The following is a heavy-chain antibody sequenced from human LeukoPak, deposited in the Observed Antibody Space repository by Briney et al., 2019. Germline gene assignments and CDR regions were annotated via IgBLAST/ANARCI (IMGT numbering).Heavy chain of an antibody. J-gene: IGHJ4*02. Sequence: RSGGPLRLSCAASGFTFSDYYMFWIRQAPGKGLEWISYISNSGSTMYYTDSVEGRFTISRDNAKNSLYLQMNSLRVEDTAVYYCARDALGSYDYWGQGTLVTVSS. V-gene: IGHV3-11*01. CDR2: ISNSGSTM. CDR1: GFTFSDYY. D-gene: IGHD3-10*01. CDR3: ARDALGSYDY.